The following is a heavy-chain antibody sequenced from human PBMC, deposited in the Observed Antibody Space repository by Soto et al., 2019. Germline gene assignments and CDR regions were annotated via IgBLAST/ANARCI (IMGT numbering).Heavy chain of an antibody. Sequence: SETLSLTGGVSDSSINGNYYWLWIRQPPGKGLEWIGAIHHSVTTYYTQSLKSRVNISMDTSKKHFSLRLTSVTAADTAKYYCARCIYGGNFDYSGRGTPLTFSS. J-gene: IGHJ4*02. D-gene: IGHD4-17*01. V-gene: IGHV4-38-2*01. CDR1: DSSINGNYY. CDR2: IHHSVTT. CDR3: ARCIYGGNFDY.